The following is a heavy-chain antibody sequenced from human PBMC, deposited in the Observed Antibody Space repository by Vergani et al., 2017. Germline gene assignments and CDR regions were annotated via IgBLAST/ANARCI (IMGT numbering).Heavy chain of an antibody. CDR2: ISGSGGST. Sequence: EVQLLESGGGLVQPGGSLRLSCAASGFTFSSYAMSWVRQAPGKGLEWVSAISGSGGSTYYAASVKGRFTISRDNSKNTLYLQMNSLRAEDTAGYYCAKGSTMVRGVVFEGWFDPWGQGTLVTVSS. CDR1: GFTFSSYA. D-gene: IGHD3-10*01. CDR3: AKGSTMVRGVVFEGWFDP. J-gene: IGHJ5*02. V-gene: IGHV3-23*01.